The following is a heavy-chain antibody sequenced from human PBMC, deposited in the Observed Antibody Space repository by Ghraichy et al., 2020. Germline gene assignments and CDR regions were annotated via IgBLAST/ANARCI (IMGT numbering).Heavy chain of an antibody. CDR1: GGSFSGYY. V-gene: IGHV4-34*01. CDR2: INHSGST. Sequence: SETLSLTCAVYGGSFSGYYWSWIRQPPGKGLEWIGEINHSGSTNYNPSLKSRVTISVDTSKNQFSLKLSSVTAADTAVYYCARGPCSSTSCYSAFLIDYWGQGTLVTVSS. CDR3: ARGPCSSTSCYSAFLIDY. J-gene: IGHJ4*02. D-gene: IGHD2-2*01.